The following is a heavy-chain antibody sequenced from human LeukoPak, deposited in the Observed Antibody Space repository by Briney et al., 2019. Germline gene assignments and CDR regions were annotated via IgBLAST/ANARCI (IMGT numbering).Heavy chain of an antibody. Sequence: ASVKVSCKASGYTFTSYGISWVRQAPGQGLEWMGWISAYNGNTNYAQKLQGRVTMTTDTSTSTAYMELRSLRSDDTAVYYCARDSGMIVARSPPDYWGQGTLVTVSS. CDR3: ARDSGMIVARSPPDY. CDR2: ISAYNGNT. D-gene: IGHD3-22*01. V-gene: IGHV1-18*01. J-gene: IGHJ4*02. CDR1: GYTFTSYG.